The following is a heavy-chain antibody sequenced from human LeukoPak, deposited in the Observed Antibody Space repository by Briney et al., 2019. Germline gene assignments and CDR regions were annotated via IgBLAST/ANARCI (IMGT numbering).Heavy chain of an antibody. J-gene: IGHJ6*01. CDR3: ARDRLKEWELLGSVGXYGMDX. Sequence: SVKVSCKASGGTFSSYAISWVRQAPGQGLEWMGGIIPIFGTANYAQKFQGRVTITADESTSTAYMELSSLRSEDTAVYYCARDRLKEWELLGSVGXYGMDXWXQGTXXTVSS. CDR2: IIPIFGTA. D-gene: IGHD1-26*01. CDR1: GGTFSSYA. V-gene: IGHV1-69*01.